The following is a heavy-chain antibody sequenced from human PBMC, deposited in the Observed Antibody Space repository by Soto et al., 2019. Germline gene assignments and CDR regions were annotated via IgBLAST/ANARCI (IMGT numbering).Heavy chain of an antibody. CDR3: ARFGYSTNIGIDY. J-gene: IGHJ4*02. CDR1: GGSISRGGYY. Sequence: QVQLQESGPGLVQPAQTLSLTCTVSGGSISRGGYYWSWIRQLPGKGLEWIGYIYYSGSTYYNPSLKSRVTISVDTSKNQFSLKLSYVTAADTVVYYCARFGYSTNIGIDYWGQGTLVTVSS. V-gene: IGHV4-31*03. D-gene: IGHD3-22*01. CDR2: IYYSGST.